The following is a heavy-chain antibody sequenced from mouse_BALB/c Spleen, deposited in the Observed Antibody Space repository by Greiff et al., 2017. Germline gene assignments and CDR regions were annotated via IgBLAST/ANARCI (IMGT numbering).Heavy chain of an antibody. CDR2: INPSSGYT. J-gene: IGHJ4*01. CDR1: GYTFTSYT. Sequence: VQLKESAAELARPGASVKMSCKASGYTFTSYTMHWVKQRPGQGLEWIGYINPSSGYTEYNQKFKDKTTLTADKSSSTAYMQLSSLTSEDSAVYYCARALYYGYVMDYWGQGTSVTVSS. V-gene: IGHV1-4*02. D-gene: IGHD1-2*01. CDR3: ARALYYGYVMDY.